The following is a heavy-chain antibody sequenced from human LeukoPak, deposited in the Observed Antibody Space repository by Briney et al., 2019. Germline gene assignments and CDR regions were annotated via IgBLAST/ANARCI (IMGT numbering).Heavy chain of an antibody. CDR2: IYHSGST. CDR1: GGSISSSGYY. J-gene: IGHJ4*02. V-gene: IGHV4-30-2*01. D-gene: IGHD5-12*01. Sequence: SQTLSLTCTVSGGSISSSGYYWSWIRQPPGKGLEWIGYIYHSGSTYYNPSLKSRVTISVDRSKNQFSLKLSSVTAADTAVYYCARGTWPFDYWGQGTLVTVSS. CDR3: ARGTWPFDY.